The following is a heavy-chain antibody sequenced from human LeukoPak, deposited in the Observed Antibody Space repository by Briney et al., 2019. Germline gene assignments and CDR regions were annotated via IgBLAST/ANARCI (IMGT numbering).Heavy chain of an antibody. D-gene: IGHD3-10*01. Sequence: KPSETLSVTCTVSGGSISSSSYYWGWIRLPPGNWLEWIGSIYYSGSTYYNPSLKSRVTISVDTSKNQFSLKLSSVNAADTAVYYCARPVILRGIGNWFDPWGQGALVTVSS. V-gene: IGHV4-39*01. CDR3: ARPVILRGIGNWFDP. CDR1: GGSISSSSYY. CDR2: IYYSGST. J-gene: IGHJ5*02.